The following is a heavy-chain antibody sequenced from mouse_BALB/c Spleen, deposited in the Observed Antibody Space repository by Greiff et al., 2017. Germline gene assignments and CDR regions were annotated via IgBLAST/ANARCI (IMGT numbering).Heavy chain of an antibody. CDR1: GFTFSSYT. Sequence: EVKLVESGGGLVQPGGSLKLSCAASGFTFSSYTMSWVRQTPEKRLEWVAYISNGGGSTYYPDTVKGRFTISRDNAKNTLYLQMSSLKSEDTAMYYCARRNRYEAMDYWGQGTSVTVSS. CDR3: ARRNRYEAMDY. V-gene: IGHV5-12-2*01. J-gene: IGHJ4*01. D-gene: IGHD2-14*01. CDR2: ISNGGGST.